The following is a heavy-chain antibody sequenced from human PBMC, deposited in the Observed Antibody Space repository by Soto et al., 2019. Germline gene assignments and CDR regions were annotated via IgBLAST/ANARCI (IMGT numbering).Heavy chain of an antibody. Sequence: SVKVSCKASGGTFSSYAISWVRQAPGQGLEWMGGIIPIFGTANYAQKFQGRVTITADESTSTAYMELSSLRSEDTAVYYCARGAKRLVVNYYYYYGMDVWGQGTTVTVSS. D-gene: IGHD6-6*01. CDR2: IIPIFGTA. V-gene: IGHV1-69*13. CDR3: ARGAKRLVVNYYYYYGMDV. J-gene: IGHJ6*02. CDR1: GGTFSSYA.